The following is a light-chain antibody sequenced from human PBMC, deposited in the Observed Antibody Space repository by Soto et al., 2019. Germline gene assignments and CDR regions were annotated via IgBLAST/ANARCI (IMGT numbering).Light chain of an antibody. J-gene: IGLJ2*01. Sequence: QLVLTQSPSASASLGASVKLTCTLSSGHSSYAIAWHQQQPEKGPRYLVKLNSDGSHSKGDGIPDRLSGSSSGAERYLTISSLQSEDEADYYCQTWGTGIRVFGGGTKLTVL. CDR3: QTWGTGIRV. V-gene: IGLV4-69*01. CDR2: LNSDGSH. CDR1: SGHSSYA.